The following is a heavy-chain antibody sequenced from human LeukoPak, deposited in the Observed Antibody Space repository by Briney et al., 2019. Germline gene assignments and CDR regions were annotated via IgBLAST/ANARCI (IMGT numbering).Heavy chain of an antibody. J-gene: IGHJ4*02. D-gene: IGHD2-21*02. Sequence: GGSLRLSCAASGFTFSSYAMSWVRQAPGKGLEWVSAISGSGSSTYYADSVKGRFTISRDNSKNTLYLQMNSLRAEDTAVYYCARFVVVTATGYFDYWGQGTLVTVSS. CDR3: ARFVVVTATGYFDY. V-gene: IGHV3-23*01. CDR2: ISGSGSST. CDR1: GFTFSSYA.